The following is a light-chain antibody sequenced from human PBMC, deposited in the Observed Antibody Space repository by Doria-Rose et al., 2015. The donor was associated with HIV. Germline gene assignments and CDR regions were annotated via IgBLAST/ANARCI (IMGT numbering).Light chain of an antibody. CDR3: HQYGTSWT. V-gene: IGKV3-20*01. J-gene: IGKJ1*01. CDR2: DGS. Sequence: TQSPGTLSLSPGERATLSCRASQSFSSTYLAWYQQKPGQAPSLLIYDGSTRATSIPDRFSASGSWTDFTLTINRLEPEDFALYYCHQYGTSWTFGQGTKVEI. CDR1: QSFSSTY.